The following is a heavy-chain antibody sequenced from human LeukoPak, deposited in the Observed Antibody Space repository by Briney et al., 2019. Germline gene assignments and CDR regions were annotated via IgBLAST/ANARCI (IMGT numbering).Heavy chain of an antibody. CDR2: INHSGST. CDR1: GGSISSYY. CDR3: ARQGGYDPTYDY. Sequence: PSETLSLTCTVSGGSISSYYWSWIRQPPGKGLEWIGEINHSGSTNYNPSLKSRVTISVDTSKNQFSLKLSSVTAADTAVYYCARQGGYDPTYDYWGQGTLVTVSS. V-gene: IGHV4-34*01. D-gene: IGHD5-12*01. J-gene: IGHJ4*02.